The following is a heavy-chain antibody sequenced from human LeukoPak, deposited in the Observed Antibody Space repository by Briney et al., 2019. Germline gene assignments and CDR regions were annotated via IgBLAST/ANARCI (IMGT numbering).Heavy chain of an antibody. Sequence: PGGSLRLSCAASGFTFSSYSMNWVRQAPGKGLEWVSYISSSSSTIYYADSVKGRFTISRDNAKNSLYLQMNSLRAEDTAVYYCAREREIVGATSTVDYWGQGTLVTVSS. CDR1: GFTFSSYS. CDR2: ISSSSSTI. V-gene: IGHV3-48*04. J-gene: IGHJ4*02. CDR3: AREREIVGATSTVDY. D-gene: IGHD1-26*01.